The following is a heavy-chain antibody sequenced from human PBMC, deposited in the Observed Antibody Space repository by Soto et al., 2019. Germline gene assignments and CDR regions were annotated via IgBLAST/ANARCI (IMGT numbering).Heavy chain of an antibody. D-gene: IGHD6-19*01. V-gene: IGHV3-48*01. CDR3: ARTAIAVAGTRFGEGYYYYGMDV. Sequence: GALRLSCAAAGFIFSIYSMNWVRQAPGKGLEWVSYISSSGSTIYYADSVKGRFTISRDNSKNTLYLQMNSRRAEDTAVYYCARTAIAVAGTRFGEGYYYYGMDVWGQGTTVTVSS. CDR1: GFIFSIYS. CDR2: ISSSGSTI. J-gene: IGHJ6*02.